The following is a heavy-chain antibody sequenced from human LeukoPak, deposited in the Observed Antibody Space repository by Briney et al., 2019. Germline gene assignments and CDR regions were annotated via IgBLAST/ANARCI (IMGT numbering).Heavy chain of an antibody. D-gene: IGHD6-19*01. J-gene: IGHJ4*02. Sequence: GGSLRLSCAASGFTFSSYSMNWVRQAPGKGLEWVSSISSSSSYIYYADSVKGRFTISRDNAKNSLYLQMNSLRAEDTAVYYCARKDRSGWLFDYWGQGTLVTFSS. V-gene: IGHV3-21*01. CDR1: GFTFSSYS. CDR3: ARKDRSGWLFDY. CDR2: ISSSSSYI.